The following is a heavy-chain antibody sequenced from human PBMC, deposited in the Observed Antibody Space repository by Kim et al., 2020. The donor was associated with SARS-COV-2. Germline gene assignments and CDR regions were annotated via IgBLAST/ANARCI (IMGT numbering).Heavy chain of an antibody. CDR3: VRGGKYGTASLDY. Sequence: GGSLRLSCAASGFTFSTYWMLWVRQTPGQGLVWVSRINTDGTLSNYADSVKGRFTISRDPATLYLQMNSLTAEDTAVYCCVRGGKYGTASLDYWGQGILVSVFS. D-gene: IGHD6-6*01. CDR2: INTDGTLS. J-gene: IGHJ4*02. V-gene: IGHV3-74*01. CDR1: GFTFSTYW.